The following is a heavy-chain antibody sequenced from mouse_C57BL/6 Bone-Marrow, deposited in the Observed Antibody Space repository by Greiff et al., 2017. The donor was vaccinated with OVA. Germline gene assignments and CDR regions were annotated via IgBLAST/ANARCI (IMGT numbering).Heavy chain of an antibody. CDR3: AIYGNWDLYFDV. V-gene: IGHV1-55*01. CDR1: GYTFTSYW. D-gene: IGHD4-1*01. J-gene: IGHJ1*03. CDR2: IYPGSGST. Sequence: QVQLQQSGAELVKPGASVKMSCKASGYTFTSYWITWVKQRPGQGLEWIGDIYPGSGSTNYNEKFKSKATLTVDTSSSTAYMQLSSLTSEDSAVYYCAIYGNWDLYFDVLGTGTTLTDSS.